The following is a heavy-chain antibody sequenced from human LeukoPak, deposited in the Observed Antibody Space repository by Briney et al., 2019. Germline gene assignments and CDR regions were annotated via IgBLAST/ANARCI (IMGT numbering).Heavy chain of an antibody. V-gene: IGHV3-48*04. D-gene: IGHD5-24*01. CDR1: GFTFSSYS. Sequence: GGSLRLSCAASGFTFSSYSMNWVRQAPGKGLEWVSYISSSSSTIYHADSVKGRFTISRDNAKNSLYLQMNSLRAEDTAVYYCASAYGGYNFDHWGQGTLVTVSS. CDR3: ASAYGGYNFDH. CDR2: ISSSSSTI. J-gene: IGHJ5*02.